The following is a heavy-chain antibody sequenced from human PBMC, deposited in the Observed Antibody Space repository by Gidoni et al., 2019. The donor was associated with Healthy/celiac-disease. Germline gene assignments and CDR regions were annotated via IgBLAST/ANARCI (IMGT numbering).Heavy chain of an antibody. D-gene: IGHD6-13*01. V-gene: IGHV1-2*06. CDR2: PNPNSGGT. Sequence: QVQLVQSGAEVQKPGASVQVSCMASGYTFTGYYMHWVRQAPGQGLEWMGRPNPNSGGTNYAQKFQGRVTMTRDTSISTAYMELSRLRSDDTAVYYCARGVAAAGTAGYYFDYWGQGTLVTVSS. CDR3: ARGVAAAGTAGYYFDY. J-gene: IGHJ4*02. CDR1: GYTFTGYY.